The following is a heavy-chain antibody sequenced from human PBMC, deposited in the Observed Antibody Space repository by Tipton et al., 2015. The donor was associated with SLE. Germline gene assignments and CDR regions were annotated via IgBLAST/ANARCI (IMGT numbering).Heavy chain of an antibody. V-gene: IGHV4-39*07. CDR2: IYYSGST. Sequence: LRLSCTVSGGSINNSYYYWAWIRQPPGKGLEWIGSIYYSGSTYYNPSLKSRVTISVDTSKNQFSLKLSSVTAADTAVYYCARDPNGGYGSFDYWGLGALVTVSS. CDR1: GGSINNSYYY. D-gene: IGHD7-27*01. CDR3: ARDPNGGYGSFDY. J-gene: IGHJ4*02.